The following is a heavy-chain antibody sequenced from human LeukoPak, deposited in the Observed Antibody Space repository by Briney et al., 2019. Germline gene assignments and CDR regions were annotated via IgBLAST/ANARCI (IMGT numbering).Heavy chain of an antibody. CDR2: IYYSGST. J-gene: IGHJ4*02. D-gene: IGHD1-1*01. CDR1: GASISRYH. CDR3: ERVQRPLDGADY. V-gene: IGHV4-59*01. Sequence: PSETLSLTCTVSGASISRYHWSWIRQPPGKGLEWIGYIYYSGSTYYNPSLRSRVTISVDTSKNLFSLKLSSVTAADTAVYYCERVQRPLDGADYWGQGTLVTVSS.